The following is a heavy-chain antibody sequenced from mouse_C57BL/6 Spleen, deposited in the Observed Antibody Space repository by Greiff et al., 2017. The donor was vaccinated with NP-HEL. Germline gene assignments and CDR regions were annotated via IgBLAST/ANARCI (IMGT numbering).Heavy chain of an antibody. CDR3: ASAYYCGDY. V-gene: IGHV1-4*01. CDR1: GYTFTSYT. J-gene: IGHJ2*01. CDR2: INPSSGYN. D-gene: IGHD1-1*01. Sequence: QVQLQQSGAELARPGASVKMSCKASGYTFTSYTMHWVKQRPGPGLEWIGYINPSSGYNKYNQKFKDKATLTADNSSSNTYIPLSSMTSEDSAVYYCASAYYCGDYWGQGTTLTVSS.